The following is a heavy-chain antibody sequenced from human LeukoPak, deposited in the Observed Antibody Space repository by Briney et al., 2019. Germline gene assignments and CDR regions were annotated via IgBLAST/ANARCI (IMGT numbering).Heavy chain of an antibody. CDR3: ARGLWSGCLADPVDV. CDR2: IYYSGST. J-gene: IGHJ6*04. Sequence: SETLSLTCSVPGGSISSGDYYWSWIRQPPGKGLEWIGYIYYSGSTYYNPSLKSRVTISVDTSKNQFSLKLSSVTAADTAVYYCARGLWSGCLADPVDVWGKGTTVTVSS. V-gene: IGHV4-30-4*08. CDR1: GGSISSGDYY. D-gene: IGHD3-3*01.